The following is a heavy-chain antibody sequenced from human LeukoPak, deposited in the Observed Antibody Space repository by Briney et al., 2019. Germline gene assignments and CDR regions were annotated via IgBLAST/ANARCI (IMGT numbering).Heavy chain of an antibody. V-gene: IGHV3-64*01. CDR2: ISSNGGST. Sequence: PGGSLRLSCPASGXRFSRYTMHWVRQAPGKGLEYVSAISSNGGSTYYVKSVKGRFTISRDNSKKTLYLQMGSLRAEDMAVYYCASSYDSSGYTPFDYWGQGTLVTVSS. D-gene: IGHD3-22*01. J-gene: IGHJ4*02. CDR3: ASSYDSSGYTPFDY. CDR1: GXRFSRYT.